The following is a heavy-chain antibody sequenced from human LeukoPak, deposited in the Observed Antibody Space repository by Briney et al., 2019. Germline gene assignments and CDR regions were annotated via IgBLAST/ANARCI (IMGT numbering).Heavy chain of an antibody. CDR3: ARIIASSDTREFDY. D-gene: IGHD6-25*01. Sequence: PGESLKISCKGSGYSFTSYWIGWVRQMPGKGLEWMGIIYPGDSDTRYSPSFQGQVTISADKSISTAYLQWSSLKASDTAMYYCARIIASSDTREFDYWGQGTLSPSPQ. CDR1: GYSFTSYW. J-gene: IGHJ4*02. CDR2: IYPGDSDT. V-gene: IGHV5-51*01.